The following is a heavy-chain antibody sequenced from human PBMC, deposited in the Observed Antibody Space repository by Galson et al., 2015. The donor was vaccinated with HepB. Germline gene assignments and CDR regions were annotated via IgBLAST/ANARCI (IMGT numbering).Heavy chain of an antibody. CDR1: GYTFSRYS. CDR2: ISAYNRYT. J-gene: IGHJ5*02. V-gene: IGHV1-18*01. Sequence: SVKVSCKASGYTFSRYSITWVRQAPGQGLEWMGWISAYNRYTNYTQKLQGRVTMTTDTSTSTAYMELRSLRSDDTAVYFCARGALVVVVGATQNNWFDPWGQGTLVTVSS. D-gene: IGHD2-15*01. CDR3: ARGALVVVVGATQNNWFDP.